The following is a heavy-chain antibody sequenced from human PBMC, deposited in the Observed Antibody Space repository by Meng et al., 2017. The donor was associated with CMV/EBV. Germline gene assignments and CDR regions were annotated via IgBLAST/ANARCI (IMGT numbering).Heavy chain of an antibody. J-gene: IGHJ4*02. V-gene: IGHV1-18*01. Sequence: HVALVQSGAEVKKPGALVKVSCKASGYTFTSYGISWVRQAPGQGLEWMGWISAYNGNTNYAQKLQGRATMTTDTSTSTAYMELRSLRSDDTAVYYCARGGRYYYDSSGYCDYWGQGTLVTVSS. CDR3: ARGGRYYYDSSGYCDY. CDR1: GYTFTSYG. CDR2: ISAYNGNT. D-gene: IGHD3-22*01.